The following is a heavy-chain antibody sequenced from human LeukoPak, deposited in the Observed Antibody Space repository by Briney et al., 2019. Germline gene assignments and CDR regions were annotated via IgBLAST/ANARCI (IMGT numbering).Heavy chain of an antibody. D-gene: IGHD5-24*01. V-gene: IGHV1-69*13. CDR1: GGTFGSYA. CDR3: ARGRGLMATAIFDY. J-gene: IGHJ4*02. Sequence: SVKVSCKASGGTFGSYAISWVRQAPGQGLEWMGGIIPIFGTANYAQKFQGRVTITADESTSTAYMELSSLRSEDTAVYYCARGRGLMATAIFDYWGQGTLVTVSS. CDR2: IIPIFGTA.